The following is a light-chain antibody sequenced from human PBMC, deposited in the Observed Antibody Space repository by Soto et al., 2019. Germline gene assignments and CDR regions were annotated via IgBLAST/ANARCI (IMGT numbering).Light chain of an antibody. Sequence: QSVLTQPASVSGSPGQSITISCPGTTSDVGRYNYVSWYQQHPGKAPKLIIYDVSNRPSGVSNRFFGSKSGNTASLTISGLQAEDEADYYCNSYTSSSTYVFGTGTKVTVL. CDR1: TSDVGRYNY. CDR3: NSYTSSSTYV. J-gene: IGLJ1*01. V-gene: IGLV2-14*01. CDR2: DVS.